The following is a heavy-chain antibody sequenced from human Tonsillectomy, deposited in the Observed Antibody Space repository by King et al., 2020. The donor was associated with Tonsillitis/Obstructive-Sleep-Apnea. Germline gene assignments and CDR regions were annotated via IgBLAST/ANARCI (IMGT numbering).Heavy chain of an antibody. CDR3: ARDPGIVSTDYYMDV. J-gene: IGHJ6*03. CDR1: GFSFSSYS. D-gene: IGHD5/OR15-5a*01. CDR2: ISSSSSTI. Sequence: VQLVESGGGLVQPGGSLRLSCAASGFSFSSYSMNWVRQAPGKGLEWLSYISSSSSTIYYADSEKGRFTISRDIANNSLYLQMASLRDEDTAVYYCARDPGIVSTDYYMDVWGKGTTVTVSS. V-gene: IGHV3-48*02.